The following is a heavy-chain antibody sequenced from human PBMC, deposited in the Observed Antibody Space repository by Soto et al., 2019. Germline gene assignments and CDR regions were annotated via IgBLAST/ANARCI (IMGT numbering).Heavy chain of an antibody. D-gene: IGHD3-3*01. V-gene: IGHV1-8*01. CDR3: ARGGTIFGVVIIHFDY. Sequence: ASVKVSCKASGYTFTSYDINWVRQATGQGLEWMGWMNPNSGNTGYAQKFQGRVTMTRNTSISTAYMELSSLRSEDTAVYYCARGGTIFGVVIIHFDYWGQGTLVTVS. CDR1: GYTFTSYD. J-gene: IGHJ4*02. CDR2: MNPNSGNT.